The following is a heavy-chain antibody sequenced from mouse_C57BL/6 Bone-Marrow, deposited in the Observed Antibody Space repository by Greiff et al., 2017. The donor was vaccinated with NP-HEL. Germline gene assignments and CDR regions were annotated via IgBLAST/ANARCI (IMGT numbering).Heavy chain of an antibody. D-gene: IGHD2-4*01. CDR1: GYSFTSGYY. CDR2: ISYDGSN. V-gene: IGHV3-6*01. Sequence: EVKVEESGPGLVKPSQSLSLTCSVTGYSFTSGYYWNWIRQPPGNKLEWMGYISYDGSNNYNPSLKNRISITRDTSKNQFYMKLNSVTTEDTATYYCARYHYEDAMDYWGQGTSVTVSS. J-gene: IGHJ4*01. CDR3: ARYHYEDAMDY.